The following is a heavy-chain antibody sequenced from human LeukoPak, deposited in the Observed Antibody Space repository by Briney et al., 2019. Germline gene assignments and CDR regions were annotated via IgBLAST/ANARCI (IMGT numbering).Heavy chain of an antibody. J-gene: IGHJ4*02. CDR1: GYTFTSYA. V-gene: IGHV7-4-1*02. D-gene: IGHD1-14*01. CDR2: INTNTGNP. CDR3: ARDRTLFDY. Sequence: SSVKVSYKDSGYTFTSYAMNWVRQAPGHPLEWMGWINTNTGNPTYAQGFTGRFVFSLDTSVSTAYLQISSLKTEDTAVYYCARDRTLFDYWGQGTLVTVSS.